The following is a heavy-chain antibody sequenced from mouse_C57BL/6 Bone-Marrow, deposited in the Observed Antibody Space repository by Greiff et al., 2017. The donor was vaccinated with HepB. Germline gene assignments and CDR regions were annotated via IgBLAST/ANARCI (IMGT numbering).Heavy chain of an antibody. V-gene: IGHV2-2*01. J-gene: IGHJ1*03. CDR2: IWSGGST. D-gene: IGHD2-3*01. CDR1: GFSLTSYG. CDR3: ARNLRGLLRYFDV. Sequence: VQLQQSGPGLVQPSQSLSITCTVSGFSLTSYGVHWVRQSPGKGLEWLGVIWSGGSTDYNAAFISRLSISKDNSKSQVFFKMNSLQADDTAIYYCARNLRGLLRYFDVWGTGTTVTVSS.